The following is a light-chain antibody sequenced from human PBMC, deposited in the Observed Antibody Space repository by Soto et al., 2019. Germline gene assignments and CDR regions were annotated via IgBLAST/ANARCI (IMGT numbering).Light chain of an antibody. Sequence: EILMTQSPATLSVTQGARATLSCRASQSVSSNLAWYQHKPGQAPRLLISGASSRAADIPDRFSGSGSGTDFTLTTNRLEPEDFTVYYCQQYDSSPRTFGQGTMVDI. CDR2: GAS. CDR1: QSVSSN. V-gene: IGKV3-20*01. J-gene: IGKJ1*01. CDR3: QQYDSSPRT.